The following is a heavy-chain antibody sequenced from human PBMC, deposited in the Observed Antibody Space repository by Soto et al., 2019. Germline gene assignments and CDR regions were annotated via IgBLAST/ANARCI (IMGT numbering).Heavy chain of an antibody. V-gene: IGHV3-30-3*01. CDR2: VSFDGSNK. J-gene: IGHJ4*02. D-gene: IGHD1-20*01. CDR1: GFTFSTHA. Sequence: QVQLVESGGGVVQPGRSLRLSCAASGFTFSTHAMHWVRQAPGKGLECVAIVSFDGSNKYYADSVKGRFTISRDNSKNTFYLQMSGLTPEDTAVYYCARDQPGITTTGGGRIDHWGQGTLVTVSS. CDR3: ARDQPGITTTGGGRIDH.